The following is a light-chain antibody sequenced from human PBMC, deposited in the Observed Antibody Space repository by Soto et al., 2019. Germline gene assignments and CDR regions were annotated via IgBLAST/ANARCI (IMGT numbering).Light chain of an antibody. CDR2: GVN. V-gene: IGLV2-14*01. J-gene: IGLJ2*01. CDR1: SSDFGDDKY. CDR3: SSYTSASALGI. Sequence: QSALTQPASVSGSPGQSITVSCTGSSSDFGDDKYVSWYQQQPGKGPNLLIYGVNSRPSGISNRFTGSKSGNTASLTISGLQVEDEALYFCSSYTSASALGIFGGGTQLTVL.